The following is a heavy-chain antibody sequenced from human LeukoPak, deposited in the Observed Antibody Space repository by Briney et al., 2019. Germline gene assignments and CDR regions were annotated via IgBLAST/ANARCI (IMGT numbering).Heavy chain of an antibody. Sequence: GGSLRLSCAASGFTFSSYGMHWVRQAPGKGLEWVAVISYDGSNKYYADSVKGRFTISRDNSKNTLYLQMNSLRAADTAVYYCAKDALQDTAMVTNYYGMDVWGQGTTVTVSS. V-gene: IGHV3-30*18. J-gene: IGHJ6*02. CDR3: AKDALQDTAMVTNYYGMDV. D-gene: IGHD5-18*01. CDR1: GFTFSSYG. CDR2: ISYDGSNK.